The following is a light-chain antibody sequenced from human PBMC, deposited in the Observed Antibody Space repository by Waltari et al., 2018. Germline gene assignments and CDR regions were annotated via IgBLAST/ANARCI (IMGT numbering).Light chain of an antibody. V-gene: IGKV1-5*03. J-gene: IGKJ2*01. CDR3: QQYSTYSYT. CDR1: QSIATW. CDR2: KTS. Sequence: DIQMTQSPSTLSASVRDRVTITCRASQSIATWLAWYQQKPGIAPKLLIYKTSALESGVPSRFSGSGSGTEFTLTISSLQPDDFATYYCQQYSTYSYTFGQGTKLEMK.